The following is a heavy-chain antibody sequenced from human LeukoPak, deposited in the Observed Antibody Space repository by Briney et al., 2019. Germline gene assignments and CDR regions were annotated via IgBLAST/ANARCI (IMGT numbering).Heavy chain of an antibody. V-gene: IGHV4-34*01. J-gene: IGHJ4*02. CDR2: INPSGST. D-gene: IGHD3-22*01. CDR1: GGSISGYY. Sequence: PSETLSLTCAVYGGSISGYYWSWIRQPPGKGLEWIGGINPSGSTNYNPSLKSRVTIAVDTSKNQFSLKLSSVTAADTAVYYCARRPPFRDHYYDSSGYVDYWGQGTLVTVSS. CDR3: ARRPPFRDHYYDSSGYVDY.